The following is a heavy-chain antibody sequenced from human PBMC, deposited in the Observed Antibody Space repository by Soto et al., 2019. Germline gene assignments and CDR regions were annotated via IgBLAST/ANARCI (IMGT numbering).Heavy chain of an antibody. Sequence: SETLSLTCAVYGGSFSGYYWSWIRQPPGKGLKWIGEINHSGSTNYNPSLKSRVTISVDTSKNQFSLKLSSVTAADTAVYYCASSTSNYYDSSGYYGDWGQGTLVTVSS. J-gene: IGHJ4*02. CDR1: GGSFSGYY. CDR3: ASSTSNYYDSSGYYGD. D-gene: IGHD3-22*01. CDR2: INHSGST. V-gene: IGHV4-34*01.